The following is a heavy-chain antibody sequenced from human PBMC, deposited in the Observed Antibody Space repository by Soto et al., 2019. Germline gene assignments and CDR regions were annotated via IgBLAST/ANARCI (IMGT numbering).Heavy chain of an antibody. CDR3: ARDQVAATSYHSYYGMDV. Sequence: GASVKVSCKASGYTFTGYYMHWVRQAPGQGLEWMGWINPNSGGTNYAQKFQGRVTMTRDTSISTAYMELSRLRSDDTAVYYCARDQVAATSYHSYYGMDVWGQGTTVTVSS. V-gene: IGHV1-2*02. D-gene: IGHD2-15*01. CDR2: INPNSGGT. CDR1: GYTFTGYY. J-gene: IGHJ6*02.